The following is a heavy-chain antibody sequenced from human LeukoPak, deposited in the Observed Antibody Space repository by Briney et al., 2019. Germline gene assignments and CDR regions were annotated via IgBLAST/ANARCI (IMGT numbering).Heavy chain of an antibody. V-gene: IGHV3-74*01. CDR3: TTDWVGARPFDY. Sequence: GGSLRLSCAASRFTFSSYWMHWVRQAPGKGLVWVSRINSDGSSTTYADSVKGRFTISRDNAKNTLYLQMNSLKTEDTAVYYCTTDWVGARPFDYWGQGTLVTVSS. J-gene: IGHJ4*02. CDR2: INSDGSST. D-gene: IGHD1-26*01. CDR1: RFTFSSYW.